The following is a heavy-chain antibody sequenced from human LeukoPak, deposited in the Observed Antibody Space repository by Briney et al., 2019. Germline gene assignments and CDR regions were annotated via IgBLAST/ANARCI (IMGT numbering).Heavy chain of an antibody. Sequence: GGSLRLSCAASGFTFSSYWMHWVRQAPGKGLVRVSRINTDGSSTSYADSVKGRFTISRDNAKNSLYLQMNSLRAEDTALYYCAKHIHFDYYDSSGYYSEYYFDYWGQGTLVTVSS. CDR1: GFTFSSYW. V-gene: IGHV3-74*01. CDR3: AKHIHFDYYDSSGYYSEYYFDY. D-gene: IGHD3-22*01. CDR2: INTDGSST. J-gene: IGHJ4*02.